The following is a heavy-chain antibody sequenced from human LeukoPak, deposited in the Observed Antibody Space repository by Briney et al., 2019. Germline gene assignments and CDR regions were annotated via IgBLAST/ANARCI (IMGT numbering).Heavy chain of an antibody. D-gene: IGHD3-10*01. CDR3: AKDRQNYYRSGYYFDY. V-gene: IGHV3-23*01. CDR1: GFTFSSYV. CDR2: ISGSGGST. Sequence: GGSLRLTCAASGFTFSSYVMIWVRQAPGKGLEWVSSISGSGGSTYYADFVKGRFTIFRDVSKNTLYLEMNSLRAEDTAVYYCAKDRQNYYRSGYYFDYWGQGTLVTVSS. J-gene: IGHJ4*02.